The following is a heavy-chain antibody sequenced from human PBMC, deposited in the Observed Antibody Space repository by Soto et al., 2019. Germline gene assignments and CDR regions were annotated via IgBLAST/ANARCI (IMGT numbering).Heavy chain of an antibody. Sequence: SVKVSCKASGGNFRSEAISWVRQAPGHGLEWMGRIIPMFSTPHYAQKFQGRVTIIADESTTTVNMEMRGLTYEDTAVYYCARAQFSDILTADDYGMDVWGQGTAVTVSS. D-gene: IGHD3-9*01. CDR2: IIPMFSTP. J-gene: IGHJ6*02. V-gene: IGHV1-69*13. CDR3: ARAQFSDILTADDYGMDV. CDR1: GGNFRSEA.